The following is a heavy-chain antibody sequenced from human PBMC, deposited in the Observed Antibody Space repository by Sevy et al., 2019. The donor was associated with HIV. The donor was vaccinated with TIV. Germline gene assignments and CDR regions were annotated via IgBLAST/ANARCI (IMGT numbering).Heavy chain of an antibody. V-gene: IGHV1-8*03. D-gene: IGHD2-2*01. CDR3: ARSGIVVVPAAVLGNYYYGMDV. Sequence: GESLKISCKASGYTFTSYDINWVRQATGQGLEWMGWMNPNSGNTGYAQKFQGRVTITRNTSISTAYMELSSLRSEDTAVYYCARSGIVVVPAAVLGNYYYGMDVWGQGTTVTVSS. CDR1: GYTFTSYD. CDR2: MNPNSGNT. J-gene: IGHJ6*02.